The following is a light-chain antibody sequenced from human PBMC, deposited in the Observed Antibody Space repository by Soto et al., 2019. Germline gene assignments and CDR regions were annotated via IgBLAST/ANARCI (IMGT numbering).Light chain of an antibody. CDR1: QDIGSA. CDR2: DAS. Sequence: IQLTQSPSCLSASVGDRVTVTFRAGQDIGSALAWYQQRPGKAPKLLLYDASNLEAGVPSRFSGSGSGTDLTLTITSLRPEDFATYYGQQFNGFPLTFGGGTKVQIK. J-gene: IGKJ4*01. V-gene: IGKV1-13*02. CDR3: QQFNGFPLT.